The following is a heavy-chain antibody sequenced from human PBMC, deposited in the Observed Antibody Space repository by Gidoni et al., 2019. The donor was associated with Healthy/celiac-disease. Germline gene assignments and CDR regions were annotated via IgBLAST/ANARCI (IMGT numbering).Heavy chain of an antibody. V-gene: IGHV4-34*01. D-gene: IGHD3-10*01. CDR2: INHSGST. CDR3: ARREEDSFGELFCAFDI. Sequence: QVQLQQWGAGLLKPSETLSLTCAVYSGSFSGYYWSWIRQPPGKGLEWIGEINHSGSTNYNPSLKSRVTISVDTSKNQFSLKLSSVTAADTAVYYCARREEDSFGELFCAFDIWGQGTMVTVSS. CDR1: SGSFSGYY. J-gene: IGHJ3*02.